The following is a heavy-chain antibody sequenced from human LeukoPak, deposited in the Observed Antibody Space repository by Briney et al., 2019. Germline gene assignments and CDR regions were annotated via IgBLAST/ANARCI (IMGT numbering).Heavy chain of an antibody. V-gene: IGHV1-24*01. D-gene: IGHD2-2*02. Sequence: ASVKVSCKSSGYTISVLPIHWVRQAPGKGLECMGGYEPEDGETFYTQEFQGRVTMTEDISTDTAYMELSSLRSDDTAMYYCATRTVPTAIHSAFDIWGQGTMVTVSS. CDR3: ATRTVPTAIHSAFDI. CDR1: GYTISVLP. J-gene: IGHJ3*02. CDR2: YEPEDGET.